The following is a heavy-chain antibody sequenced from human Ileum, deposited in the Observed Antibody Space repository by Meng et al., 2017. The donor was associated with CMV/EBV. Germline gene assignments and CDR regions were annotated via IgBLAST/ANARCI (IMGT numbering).Heavy chain of an antibody. CDR1: GFTFSDYY. D-gene: IGHD2-2*01. Sequence: GGSLRLSCAASGFTFSDYYMSWIRQAPGKGLEWVSYISSSGSTIYYADSVKGRFTISRDNAKNSLYLQMNSLRAEDTAVYYCASQQIVVVPAAAGYWGQGTRVTVSS. V-gene: IGHV3-11*01. J-gene: IGHJ4*02. CDR3: ASQQIVVVPAAAGY. CDR2: ISSSGSTI.